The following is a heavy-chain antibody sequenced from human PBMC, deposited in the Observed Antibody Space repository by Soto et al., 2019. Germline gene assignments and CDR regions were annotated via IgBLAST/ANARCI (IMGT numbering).Heavy chain of an antibody. D-gene: IGHD3-22*01. V-gene: IGHV1-69*13. CDR3: ARAGALYYYDSSGYPNNWFDP. CDR1: GYTFTSYG. J-gene: IGHJ5*02. Sequence: GASVKVSCKASGYTFTSYGISWVRQAPGQGLEWMGGIIPIFGTANYAQKFQGRVTITADESTSTAYMELSSLRSEDTAVYYCARAGALYYYDSSGYPNNWFDPWGQGTLVTVSS. CDR2: IIPIFGTA.